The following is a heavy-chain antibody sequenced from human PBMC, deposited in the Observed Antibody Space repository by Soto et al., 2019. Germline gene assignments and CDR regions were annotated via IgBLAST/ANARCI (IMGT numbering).Heavy chain of an antibody. CDR3: ARDPVVPAAIGSHPYYYYGRDV. CDR2: IIPIFGTA. V-gene: IGHV1-69*06. CDR1: GGTFSSYA. D-gene: IGHD2-2*01. J-gene: IGHJ6*02. Sequence: TVKVSCKASGGTFSSYAISWVRQAPGQGLEWMGGIIPIFGTANYSQKLQGRVTMTAGKSTSTADIELSSVRSEDTAVYYCARDPVVPAAIGSHPYYYYGRDVWGQGPTVPVSS.